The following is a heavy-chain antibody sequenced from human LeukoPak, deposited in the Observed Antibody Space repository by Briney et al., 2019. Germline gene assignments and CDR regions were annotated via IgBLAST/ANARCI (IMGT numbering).Heavy chain of an antibody. Sequence: SETLSLTCSVSVDSISDYYRGWPRQPPGKGLEWIGYFHNSGTSTYNPSLKSRVTISADTSKNQFSLKLNSLTTADTAVYYCTRGAGWLIDYWGQGILVTVSS. J-gene: IGHJ4*02. CDR3: TRGAGWLIDY. V-gene: IGHV4-59*01. CDR1: VDSISDYY. D-gene: IGHD3-16*01. CDR2: FHNSGTS.